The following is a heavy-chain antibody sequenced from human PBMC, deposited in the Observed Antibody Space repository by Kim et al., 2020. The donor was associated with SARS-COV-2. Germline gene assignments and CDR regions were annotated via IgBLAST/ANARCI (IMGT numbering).Heavy chain of an antibody. CDR3: AGVMSVRGADYYYYGMDV. CDR1: GFTFSSYS. J-gene: IGHJ6*02. V-gene: IGHV3-21*01. D-gene: IGHD3-10*01. CDR2: ISSSSSYI. Sequence: GGSLRLSCAASGFTFSSYSMNWVRQAPGKGLEWVASISSSSSYIYYADSVKDRFIISRDNAKNSLYLQMNSMRTEDRAVYYCAGVMSVRGADYYYYGMDVWGQGTTVTVSS.